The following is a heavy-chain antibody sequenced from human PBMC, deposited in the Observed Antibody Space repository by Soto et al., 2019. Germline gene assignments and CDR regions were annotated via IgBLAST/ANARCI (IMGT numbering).Heavy chain of an antibody. CDR3: AREGAASHSYYYGTDV. CDR2: IYYSGST. CDR1: GGSISSGDSY. V-gene: IGHV4-30-4*01. J-gene: IGHJ6*02. D-gene: IGHD3-16*01. Sequence: QVQLQESGPGLVKPSQTLSLTCTVSGGSISSGDSYWSWIRQSPGKGLEWIRYIYYSGSTYYNPSLRSRVTISVDTSKNQFSLKLNSVTAADTAVYFCAREGAASHSYYYGTDVWGQGTTVTVSS.